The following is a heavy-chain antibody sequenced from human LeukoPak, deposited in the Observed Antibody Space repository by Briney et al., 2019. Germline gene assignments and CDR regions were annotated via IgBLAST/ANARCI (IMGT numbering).Heavy chain of an antibody. CDR1: GGTFSSYA. Sequence: ASVKVSCKASGGTFSSYAISWVRQAPGQGLEWMGGIIPIFGTANYAQKFQGRDTITADESTSTAYMELSSLRSEDTAVYYCARKPAGYFDYWGQGTLVTVSS. CDR2: IIPIFGTA. D-gene: IGHD3-9*01. J-gene: IGHJ4*02. CDR3: ARKPAGYFDY. V-gene: IGHV1-69*13.